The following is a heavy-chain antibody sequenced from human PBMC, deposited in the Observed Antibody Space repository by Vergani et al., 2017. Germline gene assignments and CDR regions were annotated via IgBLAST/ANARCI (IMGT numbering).Heavy chain of an antibody. CDR2: INPNSGGT. V-gene: IGHV1-2*02. J-gene: IGHJ5*02. CDR1: GYTFTGYY. CDR3: ARGDLDCSSTSCYIDSGFDP. D-gene: IGHD2-2*02. Sequence: QVQLVQSGSEVKKPGASVKVSCKASGYTFTGYYMHWVRQAPGQGLEWMGWINPNSGGTNYAQKFQGRVTMTRDTSISTAYMELSRLRSDDTAVYYCARGDLDCSSTSCYIDSGFDPWGQGTLVTVSS.